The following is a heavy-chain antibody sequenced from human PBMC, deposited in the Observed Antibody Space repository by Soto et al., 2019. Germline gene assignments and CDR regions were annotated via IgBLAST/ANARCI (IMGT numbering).Heavy chain of an antibody. Sequence: EVQLVESGGGLIXXXGSLRLSXXXXGFTVTNKYMTWVRQAPGKGLEWVSLIYSGGATSYADSVKGRFTISRDNSKDILYLQMNSLRAEDTAVYYCARVDYGDYGWYFDLWGRGTLVTVSS. CDR1: GFTVTNKY. CDR2: IYSGGAT. V-gene: IGHV3-53*01. J-gene: IGHJ2*01. CDR3: ARVDYGDYGWYFDL. D-gene: IGHD4-17*01.